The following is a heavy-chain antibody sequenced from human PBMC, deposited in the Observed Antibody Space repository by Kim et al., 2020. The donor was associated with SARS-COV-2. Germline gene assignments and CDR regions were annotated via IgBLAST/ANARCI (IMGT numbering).Heavy chain of an antibody. CDR1: GYIFNNFW. D-gene: IGHD3-10*01. J-gene: IGHJ6*02. V-gene: IGHV5-51*01. CDR3: ARQSITMVREGPIVHDYYYYGMDV. CDR2: IYPGDSDT. Sequence: GESLKISCKGSGYIFNNFWIGWVRLMPGKGLEWMGIIYPGDSDTRYSPSFQGQVTISADKSINTAYLQWSSLRASDSGMYYCARQSITMVREGPIVHDYYYYGMDVWGQGTTVTVSS.